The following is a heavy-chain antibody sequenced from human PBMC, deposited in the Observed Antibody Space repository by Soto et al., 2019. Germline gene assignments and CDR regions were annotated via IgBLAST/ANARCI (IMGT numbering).Heavy chain of an antibody. CDR1: GYTFTGYY. D-gene: IGHD1-26*01. J-gene: IGHJ6*03. V-gene: IGHV1-2*04. CDR3: ARDRGVGAGDYYMDV. CDR2: INPNSGGT. Sequence: ASVKVSCKASGYTFTGYYMHWVRQAPGQWLEWLGWINPNSGGTNYAQKFQGWVTMTRDTSISTAYMELSRLRSDDTAVYYCARDRGVGAGDYYMDVWGKGTTVTVSS.